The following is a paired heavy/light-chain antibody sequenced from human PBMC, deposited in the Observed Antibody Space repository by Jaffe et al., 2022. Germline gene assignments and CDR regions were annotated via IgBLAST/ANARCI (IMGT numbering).Light chain of an antibody. J-gene: IGLJ1*01. CDR1: SSNIGNNY. Sequence: QSVLTQPPSVSAAPGQKVTISCSGSSSNIGNNYVSWYQQLPGTAPKLLIYENNKRPSGIPDRFSGSKSGTSATLGITGLQTGDEADYYCGTWDSSLSAGYVFGTGTKVTVL. CDR3: GTWDSSLSAGYV. V-gene: IGLV1-51*02. CDR2: ENN.
Heavy chain of an antibody. Sequence: QVQLQESGPGLVKPSETLSLTCAVSGYSISSGYYWGWIRQPPGKGLEWIGSIYHSGSTYYNPSLKSRVTISVDTSKNQFSLKLSSVTAADTAVYYCARDRITMVRGVIITLRFDPWGQGTLVTVSS. CDR2: IYHSGST. CDR1: GYSISSGYY. J-gene: IGHJ5*02. D-gene: IGHD3-10*01. V-gene: IGHV4-38-2*02. CDR3: ARDRITMVRGVIITLRFDP.